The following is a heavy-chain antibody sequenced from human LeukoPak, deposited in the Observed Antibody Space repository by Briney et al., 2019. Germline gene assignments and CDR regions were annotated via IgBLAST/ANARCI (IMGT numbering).Heavy chain of an antibody. CDR3: ATSGGSYYFDY. D-gene: IGHD3-10*01. Sequence: VASVKVSCKASGGTFSSYAISWVRQAPGQGLEWMGGMIPIFGTANYAQKFQGRVTITADESTSTAYMELSSLRSEDTAVYYCATSGGSYYFDYWGQGTLVTVSS. V-gene: IGHV1-69*13. J-gene: IGHJ4*02. CDR1: GGTFSSYA. CDR2: MIPIFGTA.